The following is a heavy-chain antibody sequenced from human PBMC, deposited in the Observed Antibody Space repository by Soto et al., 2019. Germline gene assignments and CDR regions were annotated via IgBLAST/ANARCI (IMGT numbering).Heavy chain of an antibody. V-gene: IGHV4-34*01. J-gene: IGHJ4*02. CDR3: ARGMTTVTTFDY. CDR1: GGSFSGYY. Sequence: PSETLSLTCAVYGGSFSGYYWSWIRQPPGKGLEWIGEINHSGSTNYNPSLKSRVTISVDTSKNQFSLKLSSVTAADTAVYYCARGMTTVTTFDYWGQGTLVTVS. D-gene: IGHD4-17*01. CDR2: INHSGST.